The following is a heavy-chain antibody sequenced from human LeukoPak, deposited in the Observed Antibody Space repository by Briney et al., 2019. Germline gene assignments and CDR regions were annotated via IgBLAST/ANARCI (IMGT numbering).Heavy chain of an antibody. V-gene: IGHV3-48*01. J-gene: IGHJ4*02. CDR1: GFTFSSYS. CDR3: ARGNYDFWSGLSSL. D-gene: IGHD3-3*01. CDR2: ISSSSSTI. Sequence: GGSLRLSCAASGFTFSSYSMNWVRQAPGKGREWGSYISSSSSTIYYADSVKGRFTISRDNAKNSLYLQMNSLRAEDTAVYYCARGNYDFWSGLSSLWGQGTLVTVSS.